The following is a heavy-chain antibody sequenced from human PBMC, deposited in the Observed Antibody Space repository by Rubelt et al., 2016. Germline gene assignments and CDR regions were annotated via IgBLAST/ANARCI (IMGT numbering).Heavy chain of an antibody. D-gene: IGHD2-8*01. Sequence: QVQLQQWGAGLLKPSETLSLTCAVYGGSFSGYYWSWIRQPPGKGLEWIGEINHSGSTNYNPSLKSRVTISVDTSKNQCSLKLSSVPAADTAVYYCARGYCTNGVCYGGDYWGQGTLVTVSS. CDR3: ARGYCTNGVCYGGDY. CDR2: INHSGST. J-gene: IGHJ4*02. CDR1: GGSFSGYY. V-gene: IGHV4-34*01.